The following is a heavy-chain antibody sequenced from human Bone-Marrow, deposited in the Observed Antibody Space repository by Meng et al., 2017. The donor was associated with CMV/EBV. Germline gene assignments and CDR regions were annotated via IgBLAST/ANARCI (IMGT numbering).Heavy chain of an antibody. CDR1: GGSFSGYY. J-gene: IGHJ3*02. D-gene: IGHD6-6*01. Sequence: SETLSLTCAVYGGSFSGYYWSWIRQPPGKGLEWIGEINHSGSTNYNPSLKSRVTISVDTSKNQFSLKLSSVTAADTAVYYCARGLKYSSSSGAFDIWGQGTRVTVSS. CDR3: ARGLKYSSSSGAFDI. CDR2: INHSGST. V-gene: IGHV4-34*01.